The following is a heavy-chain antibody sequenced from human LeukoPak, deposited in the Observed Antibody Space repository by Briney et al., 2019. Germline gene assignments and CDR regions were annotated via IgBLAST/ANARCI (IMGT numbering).Heavy chain of an antibody. D-gene: IGHD5-24*01. Sequence: PGGSLRLSCAASGYSFSYYNMNWVRQAPGKGLEWVSYISSGSSTIYYADSVKGRFTISRDNAKNSLYLQMNSLRVEDTAVYYCARDSQRWGNFDSWGQGTLVSVSS. J-gene: IGHJ4*02. CDR1: GYSFSYYN. CDR2: ISSGSSTI. CDR3: ARDSQRWGNFDS. V-gene: IGHV3-48*04.